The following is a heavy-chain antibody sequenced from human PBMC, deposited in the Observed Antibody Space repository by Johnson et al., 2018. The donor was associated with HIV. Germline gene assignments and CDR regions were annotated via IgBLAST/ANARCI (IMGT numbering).Heavy chain of an antibody. Sequence: VQLVESGGGVVRPGGSLRLSCAASGFTSDDYGMSWVRQAPGKGLEWVSGINWNGGSTGYAASVKGGFTIPRDSAKNSLYLQMNSLKSEDTAVCYCARGERGVGNYGADNDAFDIWGQGTMVTVSS. CDR2: INWNGGST. CDR1: GFTSDDYG. V-gene: IGHV3-20*04. J-gene: IGHJ3*02. CDR3: ARGERGVGNYGADNDAFDI. D-gene: IGHD4/OR15-4a*01.